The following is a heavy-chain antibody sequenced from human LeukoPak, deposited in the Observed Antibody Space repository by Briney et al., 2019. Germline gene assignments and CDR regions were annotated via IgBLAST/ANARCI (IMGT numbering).Heavy chain of an antibody. V-gene: IGHV3-30*04. CDR3: ARASYYPYGPGDY. Sequence: PGRSLRLSCAASGFTFSSYAMHWVRQAPGKGLEWVAVISYDGSNKYYADSVKGRFTISRDNSKNTLYLQMNSLRAEDTAVYYCARASYYPYGPGDYWGQGTLVTVSS. J-gene: IGHJ4*02. CDR2: ISYDGSNK. D-gene: IGHD3-10*01. CDR1: GFTFSSYA.